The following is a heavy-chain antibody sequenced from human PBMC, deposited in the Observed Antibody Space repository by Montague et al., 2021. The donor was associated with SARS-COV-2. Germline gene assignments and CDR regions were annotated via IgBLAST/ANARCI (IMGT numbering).Heavy chain of an antibody. V-gene: IGHV3-23*01. J-gene: IGHJ4*02. CDR1: GFTFSSYA. D-gene: IGHD3-10*01. Sequence: SLSLSFSVSGFTFSSYAMSWVRQAPGKGLEWVSVISGSGGSTYYADSVKGRFTISRDNSKNTLYLQMNSLRAEDTAVYYCAKGLSSGSYYSSYFDYWGQGTLVVVSS. CDR3: AKGLSSGSYYSSYFDY. CDR2: ISGSGGST.